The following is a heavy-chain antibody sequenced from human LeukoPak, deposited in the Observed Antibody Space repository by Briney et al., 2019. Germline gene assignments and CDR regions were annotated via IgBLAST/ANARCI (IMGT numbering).Heavy chain of an antibody. CDR3: AKDRDTAMEIDY. V-gene: IGHV3-33*06. J-gene: IGHJ4*02. CDR1: GFTFNNFD. CDR2: IWYDGSNK. Sequence: PGGSLRLSCAASGFTFNNFDMHWVRQAPGKGLEWVAVIWYDGSNKYYADSVKGRFTISRDNSKNTLYLQMNSLRAEDTAVYYCAKDRDTAMEIDYWGQGTLVTVSS. D-gene: IGHD5-18*01.